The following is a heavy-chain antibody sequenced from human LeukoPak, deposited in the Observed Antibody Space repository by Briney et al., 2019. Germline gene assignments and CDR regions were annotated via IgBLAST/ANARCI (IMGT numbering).Heavy chain of an antibody. CDR3: ARGLAAAGLYFDY. CDR2: VYTGGST. V-gene: IGHV3-53*01. D-gene: IGHD6-13*01. CDR1: GLTVTNNY. J-gene: IGHJ4*02. Sequence: PGGSLRLSCAASGLTVTNNYLTWVRQAPGKGLEWVSVVYTGGSTYSADSVKGRFTISRDNSKNTLYLQMNSLRAEDTAVYYCARGLAAAGLYFDYWGQGTLVTVSS.